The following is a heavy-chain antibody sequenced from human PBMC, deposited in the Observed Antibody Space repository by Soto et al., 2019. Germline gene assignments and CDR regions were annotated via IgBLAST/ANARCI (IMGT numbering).Heavy chain of an antibody. Sequence: QVQLVQSGAEVKKPGSSVKVSCKASGGTFSSYAISWVRQAPGQVLEWMGGLIPIFGTANYAQMFQGRVTITADNSTSTGYIELSKLRSEDTGVYYCARGGIGAQAGNFVYWGQGTLVTVSS. CDR1: GGTFSSYA. D-gene: IGHD6-13*01. CDR2: LIPIFGTA. J-gene: IGHJ4*02. CDR3: ARGGIGAQAGNFVY. V-gene: IGHV1-69*06.